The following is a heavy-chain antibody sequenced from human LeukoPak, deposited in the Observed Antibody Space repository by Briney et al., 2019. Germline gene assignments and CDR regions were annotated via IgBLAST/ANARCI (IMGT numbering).Heavy chain of an antibody. CDR1: GYTFTGYY. CDR3: ARGATIRGFYFDY. Sequence: ASVKVSCEASGYTFTGYYMHWVRQAPGQGLEWMGWINPNSGGTNYAQKFQGRVTMTRDTSISTAYMELSRLRSDDTAVYYCARGATIRGFYFDYWGQGTLVTVSS. CDR2: INPNSGGT. V-gene: IGHV1-2*02. J-gene: IGHJ4*02. D-gene: IGHD5-12*01.